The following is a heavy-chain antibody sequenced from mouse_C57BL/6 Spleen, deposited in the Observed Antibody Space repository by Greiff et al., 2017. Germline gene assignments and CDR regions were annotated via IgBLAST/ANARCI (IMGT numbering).Heavy chain of an antibody. J-gene: IGHJ3*01. CDR2: INPSSGYT. D-gene: IGHD2-2*01. V-gene: IGHV1-7*01. CDR1: GYTFTSYW. Sequence: QVHVKQSGAELAKPGASVKLSCKASGYTFTSYWMHWVKQRPGQGLEWIGYINPSSGYTKYNQKFKDKATLTADKSSSTAYMQLSSLTYEDSAVYYCARSQSTMVTTKAWFAYWGQGTLVTVSA. CDR3: ARSQSTMVTTKAWFAY.